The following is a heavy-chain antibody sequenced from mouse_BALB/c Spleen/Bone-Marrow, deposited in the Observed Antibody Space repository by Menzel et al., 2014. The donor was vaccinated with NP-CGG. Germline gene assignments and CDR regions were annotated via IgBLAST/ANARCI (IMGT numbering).Heavy chain of an antibody. D-gene: IGHD1-1*01. V-gene: IGHV7-3*02. CDR2: IRNKANGYTT. CDR3: ARDSRSTVSHFDY. Sequence: VQLKQSGGGLVQPGGSLRLSCAPSGFTFTDYYMNWVRQPPGKALEWLGFIRNKANGYTTEYSASVKGRLTISRDNSQSILYLQMNTLRAEDSATYYCARDSRSTVSHFDYWGQGTTLTVSS. CDR1: GFTFTDYY. J-gene: IGHJ2*01.